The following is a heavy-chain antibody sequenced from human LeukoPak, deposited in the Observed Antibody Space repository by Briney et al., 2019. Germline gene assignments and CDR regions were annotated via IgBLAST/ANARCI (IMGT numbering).Heavy chain of an antibody. Sequence: GGSLRLSCAASGFTFSSYWMHRVRQAPGKGLVWVSRINTDGSSTSYADSVKGRFTNSRDNAKNTLYLQMNSLRAEDTAVYYRAKANGYYVGGGYFDYWGQGTLVTVSS. CDR1: GFTFSSYW. V-gene: IGHV3-74*01. CDR3: AKANGYYVGGGYFDY. J-gene: IGHJ4*02. D-gene: IGHD2/OR15-2a*01. CDR2: INTDGSST.